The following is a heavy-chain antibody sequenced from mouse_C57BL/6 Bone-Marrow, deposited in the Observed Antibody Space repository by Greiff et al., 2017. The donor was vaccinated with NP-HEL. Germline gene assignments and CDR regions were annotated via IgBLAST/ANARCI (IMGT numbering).Heavy chain of an antibody. J-gene: IGHJ1*03. CDR2: INPSSGYT. CDR3: ARRITTVVATDWYFDV. CDR1: GYTFTSYW. Sequence: QVQLQQSGAELAKPGASVKLSCKASGYTFTSYWMHWVKQRPGQGLEWIGYINPSSGYTNYNQKFKDKATLTADKSSSSAYMQLSSLTYEDSAVYYCARRITTVVATDWYFDVWGTGTTVTVSS. D-gene: IGHD1-1*01. V-gene: IGHV1-7*01.